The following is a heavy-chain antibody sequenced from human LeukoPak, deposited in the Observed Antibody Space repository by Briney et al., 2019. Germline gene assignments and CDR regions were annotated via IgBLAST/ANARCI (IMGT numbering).Heavy chain of an antibody. CDR2: IIPIFGTA. D-gene: IGHD5-18*01. Sequence: SVKVSCKASGGTFSSYAISWVRQAPGQGLEWMGGIIPIFGTANYAQKFQGSVTITADKSTSTAYMELSSLRSEDTAVYYCARVLDTAMVKYYYMDVWGKGTTVTVSS. V-gene: IGHV1-69*06. CDR1: GGTFSSYA. J-gene: IGHJ6*03. CDR3: ARVLDTAMVKYYYMDV.